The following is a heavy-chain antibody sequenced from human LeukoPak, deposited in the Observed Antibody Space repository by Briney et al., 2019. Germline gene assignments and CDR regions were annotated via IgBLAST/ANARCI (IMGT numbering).Heavy chain of an antibody. J-gene: IGHJ5*02. CDR3: ARDRGRYFDWYNWFDP. CDR2: ISSSGCTI. CDR1: GFTFSDYY. Sequence: PGRSLRLSCAASGFTFSDYYMSWIRQAPGKGLEWVTYISSSGCTIYYADSVKGRFTISRDNAKTSLYLQMNSRRAEDTAVYYCARDRGRYFDWYNWFDPWGQGTLVTVSS. V-gene: IGHV3-11*01. D-gene: IGHD3-9*01.